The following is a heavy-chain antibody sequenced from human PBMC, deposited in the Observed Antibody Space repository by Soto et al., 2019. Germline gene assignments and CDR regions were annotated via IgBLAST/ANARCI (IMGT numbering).Heavy chain of an antibody. CDR3: ARVGYCSSTSCYDWANYYYYYGMDV. CDR2: INANSGNT. D-gene: IGHD2-2*01. Sequence: ASVKVSCKASGYTFTSYDINWVRQATGQGLEWMGWINANSGNTNYAQKIQGRVTMTTDTSTSTAHMELRSLRSDDTAVYYCARVGYCSSTSCYDWANYYYYYGMDVWGQGTTVTVSS. CDR1: GYTFTSYD. V-gene: IGHV1-18*01. J-gene: IGHJ6*02.